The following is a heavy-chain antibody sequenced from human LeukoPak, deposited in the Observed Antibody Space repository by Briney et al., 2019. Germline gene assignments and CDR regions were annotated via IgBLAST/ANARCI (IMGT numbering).Heavy chain of an antibody. J-gene: IGHJ6*02. Sequence: GGSLRLSGAASGFTFEDYGMSWVRRAPGKGRGWGSVIYSGGSPYYADSVKGRFTISRDNSKNTLYLQMNSLRAEDTAVYYYARDLHDYGDYYYFGMDVWGQGTTVTVSS. CDR2: IYSGGSP. CDR3: ARDLHDYGDYYYFGMDV. D-gene: IGHD4-17*01. V-gene: IGHV3-53*01. CDR1: GFTFEDYG.